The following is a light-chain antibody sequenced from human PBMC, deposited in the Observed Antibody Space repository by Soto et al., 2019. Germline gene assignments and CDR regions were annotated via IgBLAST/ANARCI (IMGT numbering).Light chain of an antibody. CDR2: GAS. J-gene: IGKJ4*01. CDR1: QGVSSF. Sequence: EIVMTQSPATLSVSPGERATLSCWASQGVSSFLAWYQQRPGQAPRLLIYGASTRATGITARFSGSGSGTEFILTISSLQSEDFAVYYCQQYSDWPLTFGGGTKVEIK. V-gene: IGKV3-15*01. CDR3: QQYSDWPLT.